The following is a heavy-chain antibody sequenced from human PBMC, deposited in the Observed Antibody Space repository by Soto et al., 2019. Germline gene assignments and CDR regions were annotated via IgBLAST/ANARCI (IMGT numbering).Heavy chain of an antibody. CDR1: GYTFTSYG. J-gene: IGHJ4*02. D-gene: IGHD6-19*01. CDR2: ISAYNGNT. CDR3: ARTYSSGWPFDY. Sequence: ASVKVSCKASGYTFTSYGISWVRQAPGQGLEWMGWISAYNGNTNYAQKLQGRVTMTTDTSTSTAYMELRSLKASDTAMYYCARTYSSGWPFDYWGQGTLVTVSS. V-gene: IGHV1-18*01.